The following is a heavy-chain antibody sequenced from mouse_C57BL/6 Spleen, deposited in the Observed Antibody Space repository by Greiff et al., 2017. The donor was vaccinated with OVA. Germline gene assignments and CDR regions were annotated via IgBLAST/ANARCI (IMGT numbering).Heavy chain of an antibody. CDR1: GYTFTSYW. J-gene: IGHJ4*01. CDR2: INPSSGST. CDR3: ARDGSYYAMDY. V-gene: IGHV1-7*01. Sequence: VQLQQSGAELAKPGASVKLSCKASGYTFTSYWMHWVQQRPGPGLEWIGYINPSSGSTKYNQKFKDKATLNADKTSSTAYMQLSSLTYEDSAVYYCARDGSYYAMDYWGQGTSVTVSS. D-gene: IGHD2-3*01.